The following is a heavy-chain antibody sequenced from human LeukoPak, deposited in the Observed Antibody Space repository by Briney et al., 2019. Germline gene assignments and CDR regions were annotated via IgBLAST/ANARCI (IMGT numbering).Heavy chain of an antibody. CDR1: SGPISSNNW. J-gene: IGHJ4*02. Sequence: SGTLSLTCAVSSGPISSNNWWSWVRQPPGKGLEWIGEIYHSGSTNYNPSLKSRVTISVDKSKNQFSLRLSSVTAADTAVYYCARGPLVAAGTYFDYWGQGTLVTVSS. D-gene: IGHD6-13*01. V-gene: IGHV4-4*02. CDR2: IYHSGST. CDR3: ARGPLVAAGTYFDY.